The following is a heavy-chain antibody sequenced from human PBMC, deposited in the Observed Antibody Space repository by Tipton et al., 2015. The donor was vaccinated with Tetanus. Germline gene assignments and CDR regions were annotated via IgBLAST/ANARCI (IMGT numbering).Heavy chain of an antibody. CDR1: GYTFTSYG. CDR2: ISAYNGNT. V-gene: IGHV1-18*01. CDR3: ARDSLGLGIAAAGQLQQGGME. J-gene: IGHJ4*02. D-gene: IGHD6-13*01. Sequence: QLVQSGTEVKKPGASVKVSCKASGYTFTSYGISWVRQAPGQGLEWMGWISAYNGNTNYAQKLQGRVTMTTDTSTSTAYMELRSLRSDDTAVYYCARDSLGLGIAAAGQLQQGGMEWGQGTLVTVSS.